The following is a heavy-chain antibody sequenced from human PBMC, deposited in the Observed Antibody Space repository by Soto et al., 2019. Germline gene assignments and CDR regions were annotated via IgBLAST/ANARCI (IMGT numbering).Heavy chain of an antibody. J-gene: IGHJ6*01. CDR1: GFTFSSYG. D-gene: IGHD2-2*01. CDR2: ISYDGSNK. CDR3: AKDSLGYCSSTSCYGGMDV. V-gene: IGHV3-30*18. Sequence: QVQLVESGGGEVQPGRSLRLSCAASGFTFSSYGMHWVRQAPGKGLEWVAVISYDGSNKYYADSVKGRFTISRDNSKNTLYLQMNSLRAEDTAVYYCAKDSLGYCSSTSCYGGMDVW.